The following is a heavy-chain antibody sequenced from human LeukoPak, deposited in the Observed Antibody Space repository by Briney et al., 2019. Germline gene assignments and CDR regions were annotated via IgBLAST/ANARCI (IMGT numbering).Heavy chain of an antibody. CDR3: AKEAGNGWSYFDY. D-gene: IGHD6-19*01. CDR2: ISSSGGST. Sequence: PGRSLRLSCAASGFTFSSYAMSWVRQAPGKGLEWVSGISSSGGSTFYADSVKGRFTISRNNSKNTVYLQMISLRAEDTAVYHCAKEAGNGWSYFDYWGQGSLVTVSS. J-gene: IGHJ4*02. V-gene: IGHV3-23*01. CDR1: GFTFSSYA.